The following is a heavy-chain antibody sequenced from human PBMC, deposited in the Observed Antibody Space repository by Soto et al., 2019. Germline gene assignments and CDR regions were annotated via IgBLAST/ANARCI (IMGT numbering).Heavy chain of an antibody. J-gene: IGHJ3*01. CDR2: IYWDDEK. CDR3: ARSYNDYYPGALDV. CDR1: GFSLSASGIG. D-gene: IGHD3-3*01. V-gene: IGHV2-5*02. Sequence: QITLKESGPAVVKPTETLTLTCNFSGFSLSASGIGVGWIRQPQGKGLEWLAVIYWDDEKRYRPSLQSRGAIXXXTXXNQVVLTLTNMDPVDTATYYCARSYNDYYPGALDVWGQGTMVSVSS.